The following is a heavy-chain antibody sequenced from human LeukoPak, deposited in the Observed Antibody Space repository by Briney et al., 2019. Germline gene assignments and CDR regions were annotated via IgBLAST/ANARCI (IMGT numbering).Heavy chain of an antibody. CDR1: GGSFSGYY. V-gene: IGHV4-34*01. CDR2: INNRGST. D-gene: IGHD6-19*01. J-gene: IGHJ5*02. CDR3: AREAAVAGIIDP. Sequence: PSGTLSLTLAVLGGSFSGYYWSWIRQPPGKGRGGIGEINNRGSTNYNPSLNSRVTMSVYTSKNQFSLNLSSVPAADTAVYYCAREAAVAGIIDPWGQGTLVTVSS.